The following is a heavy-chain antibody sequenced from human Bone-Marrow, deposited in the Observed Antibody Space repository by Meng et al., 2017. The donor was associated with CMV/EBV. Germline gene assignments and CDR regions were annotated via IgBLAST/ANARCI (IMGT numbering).Heavy chain of an antibody. V-gene: IGHV1-69*02. CDR2: IIPILGIA. CDR3: AATKDIVVVPAAIDY. D-gene: IGHD2-2*01. Sequence: SVKVSCKASGGTFSSYTISWVRQAPGQGLEWMGRIIPILGIANYAQKFQGRVTITADNSTSTAYMELSSLRSEDTAVYYCAATKDIVVVPAAIDYWGQGTLVTVSS. J-gene: IGHJ4*02. CDR1: GGTFSSYT.